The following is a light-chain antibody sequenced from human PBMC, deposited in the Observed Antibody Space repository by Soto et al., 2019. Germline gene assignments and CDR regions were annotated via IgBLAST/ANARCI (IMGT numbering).Light chain of an antibody. CDR2: DAS. J-gene: IGKJ1*01. CDR1: QSITGSF. CDR3: QQYGHSPRT. V-gene: IGKV3-20*01. Sequence: EIVWTQSPGAVSLSPGERVTRSCRASQSITGSFLAWYQQKPGQAPRPLIYDASSRATGITDRFSGSGSGADVTLPISRLEPEDFAVYYCQQYGHSPRTFGQGTKVDNK.